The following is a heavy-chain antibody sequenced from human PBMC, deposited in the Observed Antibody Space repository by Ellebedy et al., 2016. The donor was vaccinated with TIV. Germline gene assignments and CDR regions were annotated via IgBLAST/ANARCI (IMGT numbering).Heavy chain of an antibody. CDR1: GYIFTSYG. J-gene: IGHJ4*01. D-gene: IGHD3-16*01. V-gene: IGHV1-18*01. CDR3: ARSDPLRGSWGSKDY. CDR2: ISAYNGNT. Sequence: AASVKVSCKTSGYIFTSYGITWVRQAPGQGLEWMGWISAYNGNTNYAQKLQGRVTMTTDTSTSTAYMELRSLRSDDTAVYYCARSDPLRGSWGSKDYWGQGTLVTVSS.